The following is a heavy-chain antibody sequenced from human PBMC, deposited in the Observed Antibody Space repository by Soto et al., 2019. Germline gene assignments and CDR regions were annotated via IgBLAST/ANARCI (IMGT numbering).Heavy chain of an antibody. Sequence: GGSLRLSCAASGVTFSSNWMNWVRQAPGKGLEWVATIKPDGSEQDYVESVKGRFTISRDNARNSLYLQMNSLRAEDTAVYYCARGNDFWSGCMDVWGQGTTVTVSS. D-gene: IGHD3-3*01. V-gene: IGHV3-7*01. J-gene: IGHJ6*02. CDR3: ARGNDFWSGCMDV. CDR1: GVTFSSNW. CDR2: IKPDGSEQ.